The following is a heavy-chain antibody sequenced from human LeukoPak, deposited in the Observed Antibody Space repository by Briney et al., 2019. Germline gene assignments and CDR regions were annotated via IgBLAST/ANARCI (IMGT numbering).Heavy chain of an antibody. CDR3: AKGIAAAGLYYYYGMDV. CDR1: GFTFSSYA. V-gene: IGHV3-23*01. D-gene: IGHD6-13*01. Sequence: GGSLRLSCAASGFTFSSYAMSWVRQAPGKGLEWVSAIVGSGGSTYYADSVKGRFTISRDNSKNTLYLQMNSLRAEDTAVYYCAKGIAAAGLYYYYGMDVWGQGTTVTVSS. J-gene: IGHJ6*02. CDR2: IVGSGGST.